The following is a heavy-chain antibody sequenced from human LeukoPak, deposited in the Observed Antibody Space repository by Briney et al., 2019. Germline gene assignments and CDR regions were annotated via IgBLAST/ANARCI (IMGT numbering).Heavy chain of an antibody. CDR1: GFTFSSYA. V-gene: IGHV3-23*01. D-gene: IGHD3-16*02. J-gene: IGHJ4*02. Sequence: GGSLRLSCAASGFTFSSYAMSWVRQAPGKGLEWVSAISGSGGSTYYADSVKGRFTISRDNSKNTLYLQMNSLRAEDTAVYYCARILYDYVWGSYRYGLDHWGQGTLVTVSS. CDR2: ISGSGGST. CDR3: ARILYDYVWGSYRYGLDH.